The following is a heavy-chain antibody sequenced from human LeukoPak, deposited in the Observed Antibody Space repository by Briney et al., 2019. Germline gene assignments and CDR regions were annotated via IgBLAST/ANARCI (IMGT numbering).Heavy chain of an antibody. CDR3: RGNCSGGGCYYSTKNLVGVDY. Sequence: GASVKVSCKASGYTFTSYYIHWVRQAPGQGLEWMGIINPSGGSTTYAQKFQDRVTMTRDTSTSTVYMELNSLRAEDTAVYFCRGNCSGGGCYYSTKNLVGVDYWGQGTLVTVSS. D-gene: IGHD2-15*01. CDR1: GYTFTSYY. CDR2: INPSGGST. J-gene: IGHJ4*02. V-gene: IGHV1-46*01.